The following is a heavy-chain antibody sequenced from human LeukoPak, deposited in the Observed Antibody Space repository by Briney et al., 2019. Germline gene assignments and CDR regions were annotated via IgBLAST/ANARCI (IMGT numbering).Heavy chain of an antibody. V-gene: IGHV3-43*01. Sequence: GGSLRLSCVASGFTFDDYSFHWVRQAPGKGLELLSLISRDGRTTYYADSVKVRFTISRDNSKKSLYLQMHSLRTEDTALYYCTKDRYCTTTFCPLDSWGQGTLVTVSS. D-gene: IGHD2-8*01. CDR1: GFTFDDYS. CDR3: TKDRYCTTTFCPLDS. J-gene: IGHJ4*02. CDR2: ISRDGRTT.